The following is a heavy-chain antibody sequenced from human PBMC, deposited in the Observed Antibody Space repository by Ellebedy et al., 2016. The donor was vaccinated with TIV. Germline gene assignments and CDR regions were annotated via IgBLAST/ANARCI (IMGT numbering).Heavy chain of an antibody. CDR2: MNPNSGNT. CDR3: ARRIGDWTAVVPADAFDI. V-gene: IGHV1-8*01. CDR1: GYTFTSYD. Sequence: ASVKVSCXASGYTFTSYDINWVRQATGQGLEWMGWMNPNSGNTGYAQKFQGRVTMTRNTSISTAYMELSSLRSEDTAVYYCARRIGDWTAVVPADAFDIWGQGTMVTVSS. J-gene: IGHJ3*02. D-gene: IGHD2-2*01.